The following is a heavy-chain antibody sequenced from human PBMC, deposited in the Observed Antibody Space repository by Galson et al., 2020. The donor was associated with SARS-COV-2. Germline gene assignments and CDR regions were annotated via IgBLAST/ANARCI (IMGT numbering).Heavy chain of an antibody. D-gene: IGHD3-22*01. CDR1: GFTFSNYA. J-gene: IGHJ4*02. Sequence: GESLKISCAASGFTFSNYAMSWVRQAPGKGLEWVSAIGGSGGSTYYADSVKGRFTISRDKSKNTLYLQMNSLRAEDTAVYYCAKRDDSSGYPYYFDYWGQGTLVTVSS. CDR3: AKRDDSSGYPYYFDY. CDR2: IGGSGGST. V-gene: IGHV3-23*01.